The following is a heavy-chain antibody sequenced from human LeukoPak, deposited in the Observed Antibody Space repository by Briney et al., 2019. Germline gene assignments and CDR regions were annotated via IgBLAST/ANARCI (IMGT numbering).Heavy chain of an antibody. D-gene: IGHD2-2*02. CDR3: ARGGYCSSTSCYIPQHAEYFQH. V-gene: IGHV4-59*01. CDR2: IYYSGST. J-gene: IGHJ1*01. Sequence: SETLSLTCTVSGGSISSYYWSWIRQPPGKGLEWIGYIYYSGSTNNNPSLKSRVTISVDTSKNQFSLKLSSVTAADTAVYYCARGGYCSSTSCYIPQHAEYFQHWGQGTLVTVSS. CDR1: GGSISSYY.